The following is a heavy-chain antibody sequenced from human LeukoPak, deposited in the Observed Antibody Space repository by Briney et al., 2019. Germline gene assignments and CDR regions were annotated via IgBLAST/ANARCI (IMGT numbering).Heavy chain of an antibody. V-gene: IGHV1-69*13. D-gene: IGHD5-12*01. Sequence: ASVEVSCKASGGTFSSYAISWVRQAPGQGLEWTGGIIPIFGTANYAQKFQGRVTITADESTSTAYMELSSLRSEDTAVYYCARGSPLVWWLNTSYYYYGMDVWGQGTTVTVSS. CDR2: IIPIFGTA. CDR1: GGTFSSYA. CDR3: ARGSPLVWWLNTSYYYYGMDV. J-gene: IGHJ6*02.